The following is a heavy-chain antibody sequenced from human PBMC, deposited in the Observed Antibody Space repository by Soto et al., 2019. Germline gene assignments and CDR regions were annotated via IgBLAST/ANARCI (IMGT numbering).Heavy chain of an antibody. Sequence: QVQLLESGGGVVQPGGSLRLSFTASGFIYNDYGMNWVRQSPGKGLEWVAVIWHDGSDEHYADSVKGRFTISRDNSKNMLYLQMNSLRAEDTAVYYCARVPMTRVTRWTWFDPWGQGTLVTVSS. CDR1: GFIYNDYG. J-gene: IGHJ5*02. V-gene: IGHV3-33*01. CDR3: ARVPMTRVTRWTWFDP. CDR2: IWHDGSDE. D-gene: IGHD4-17*01.